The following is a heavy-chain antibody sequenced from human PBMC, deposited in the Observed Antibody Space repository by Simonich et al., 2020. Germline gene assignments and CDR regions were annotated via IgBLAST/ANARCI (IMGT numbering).Heavy chain of an antibody. J-gene: IGHJ3*02. CDR3: AKEESYSSTSCYDAFDI. CDR2: IRGSVGST. Sequence: EVQLLESGGGLVQPGGSLRLSCAASGFTFSSYAMSWVRQAPGKGLEWVSAIRGSVGSTYYADSGKCRFTISRDNSKNTLYLQMNSLRAEDTAVYYCAKEESYSSTSCYDAFDIWGQGTMVTVSS. V-gene: IGHV3-23*01. D-gene: IGHD2-2*01. CDR1: GFTFSSYA.